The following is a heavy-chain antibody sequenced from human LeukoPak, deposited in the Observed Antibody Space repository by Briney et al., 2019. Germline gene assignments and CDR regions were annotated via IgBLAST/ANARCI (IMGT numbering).Heavy chain of an antibody. J-gene: IGHJ6*03. V-gene: IGHV1-69*13. Sequence: GASVKVSCKASGGTFSSYAISWVRQAPGQGLEWMGGIIPIFGTANYAQKFQGRVTITADESTSTAYMELSSLRSEDTAVYYCARDPLMHCSSTSCYNYYYMDVWGKGTTVTVSS. CDR1: GGTFSSYA. D-gene: IGHD2-2*02. CDR2: IIPIFGTA. CDR3: ARDPLMHCSSTSCYNYYYMDV.